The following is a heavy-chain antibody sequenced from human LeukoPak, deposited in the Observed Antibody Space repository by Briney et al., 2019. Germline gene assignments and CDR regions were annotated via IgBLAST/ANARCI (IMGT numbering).Heavy chain of an antibody. Sequence: GGSLRLSCAASGFTFGIHWMSWVRQAPGKGLEWVANINQDGSETYYVDSVEGRFTISRDNAKNSLYLQMDSLRAADTAVYYCARAGGTGTADYWGQGTLVTVSS. D-gene: IGHD3/OR15-3a*01. CDR2: INQDGSET. CDR3: ARAGGTGTADY. V-gene: IGHV3-7*01. J-gene: IGHJ4*02. CDR1: GFTFGIHW.